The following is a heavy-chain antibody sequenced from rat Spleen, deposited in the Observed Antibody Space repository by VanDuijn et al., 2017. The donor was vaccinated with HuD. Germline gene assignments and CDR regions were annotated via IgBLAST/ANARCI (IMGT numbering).Heavy chain of an antibody. CDR2: ISYDGSST. CDR1: GFTLSNFY. V-gene: IGHV5-29*01. D-gene: IGHD4-3*01. Sequence: EVQLVESGGGFVQPGRSMKLSCAASGFTLSNFYMAWVRQAPTKGLEWVATISYDGSSTYYRDSVKGRFTISRDNAKSTLYLQMNSLRSEDTATYYCTREGNSGYDYWGQGVMVTVSS. J-gene: IGHJ2*01. CDR3: TREGNSGYDY.